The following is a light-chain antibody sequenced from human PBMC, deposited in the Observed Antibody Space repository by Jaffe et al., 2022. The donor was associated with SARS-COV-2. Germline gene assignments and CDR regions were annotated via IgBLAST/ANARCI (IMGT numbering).Light chain of an antibody. J-gene: IGLJ3*02. CDR3: AAWDDSLNGSWV. Sequence: QSVLTQPPSVSGTPGQRVTISCSGSSSNIGTNTVNWYQQLPGTAPKLLIYSLNQRPSGVPDRFSGSKSGTSASLAISGLLSEDGADYYCAAWDDSLNGSWVFGGGTKLTVL. CDR1: SSNIGTNT. CDR2: SLN. V-gene: IGLV1-44*01.